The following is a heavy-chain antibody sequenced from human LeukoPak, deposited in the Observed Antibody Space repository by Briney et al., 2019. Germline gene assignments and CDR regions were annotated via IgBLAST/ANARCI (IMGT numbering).Heavy chain of an antibody. CDR3: AREAHYYDSSGYFDY. V-gene: IGHV3-53*01. CDR2: IYSGGST. CDR1: GFTVSSNY. Sequence: GGSLRLSCAASGFTVSSNYMSWVRQAPGKGLEWVSVIYSGGSTYYADSVKGRFTISRDNFKNTLYLQMNSLRAEDTAVYYCAREAHYYDSSGYFDYWGQGTLVTVSS. D-gene: IGHD3-22*01. J-gene: IGHJ4*02.